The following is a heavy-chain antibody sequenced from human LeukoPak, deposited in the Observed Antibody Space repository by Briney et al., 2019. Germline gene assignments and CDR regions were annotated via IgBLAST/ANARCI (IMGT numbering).Heavy chain of an antibody. CDR1: GFTFSSYA. V-gene: IGHV3-23*01. CDR2: MSGRGGST. D-gene: IGHD3-10*01. J-gene: IGHJ4*02. Sequence: SGGSLRLSCAASGFTFSSYAMSGVREAPGEGVEWVSAMSGRGGSTYYADSVKGGFTISRDNSQNTLYLQMNSLRAEDTAVYSCAKVMTRTMVRGVPPSDYWGQGTLVTVSS. CDR3: AKVMTRTMVRGVPPSDY.